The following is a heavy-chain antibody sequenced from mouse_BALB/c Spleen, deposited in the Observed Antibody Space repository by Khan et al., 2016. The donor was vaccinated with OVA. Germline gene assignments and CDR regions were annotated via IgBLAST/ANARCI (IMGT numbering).Heavy chain of an antibody. CDR3: SRQEGIYAGPFTY. V-gene: IGHV5-6*01. CDR2: ISSGGSFT. Sequence: EVELVESGGDLVKPGGSLKLSCAASGFTFSSFAMSWVRQTPDKRLEWVATISSGGSFTYYPDNVKGRFTISRDNAKNTLYLQMSSLRSEDTAIYYCSRQEGIYAGPFTYWGQGTLVTVSA. D-gene: IGHD2-3*01. J-gene: IGHJ3*01. CDR1: GFTFSSFA.